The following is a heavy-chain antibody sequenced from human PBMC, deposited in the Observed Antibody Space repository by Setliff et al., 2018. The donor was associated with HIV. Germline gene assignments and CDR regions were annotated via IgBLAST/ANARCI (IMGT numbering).Heavy chain of an antibody. Sequence: KPSETLSLTCTVSGDSINTHYWSWVRQPPGKALEWIGTTSKSGSTTYNPSLNSRVTISVDTAKNQFSLKVTSVTSADTAVYYCARGSTTWWTWWFDPWGQGTLVTVSS. CDR2: TSKSGST. J-gene: IGHJ5*02. CDR1: GDSINTHY. V-gene: IGHV4-59*11. D-gene: IGHD2-15*01. CDR3: ARGSTTWWTWWFDP.